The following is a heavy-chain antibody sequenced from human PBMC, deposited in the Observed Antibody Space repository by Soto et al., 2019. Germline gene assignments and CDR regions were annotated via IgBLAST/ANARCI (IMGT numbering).Heavy chain of an antibody. Sequence: SETLSLTCAASGYSLNSGYYWGWIRQPPGKGLEWIGRVDYSGRTYYSPSLRSRLTIFIDTSKNQFSLRLTSVTAADTATYFCAKKGYYPSGKINLFDSWGPGTLVTVSS. D-gene: IGHD3-10*01. V-gene: IGHV4-38-2*01. J-gene: IGHJ4*02. CDR2: VDYSGRT. CDR3: AKKGYYPSGKINLFDS. CDR1: GYSLNSGYY.